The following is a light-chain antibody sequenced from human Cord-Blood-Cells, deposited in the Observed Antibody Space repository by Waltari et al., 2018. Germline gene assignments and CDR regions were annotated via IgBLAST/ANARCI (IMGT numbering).Light chain of an antibody. Sequence: QSALTQPASVSGSPGQSITISCTGTSSDVGGYNYVSWYQQHPGKAPKLMIYDVNNRPSGGSNRFSGSKSGNTASLTISGLQAEGEAYYFRSSYTSHSTLGFGTGTKVTLL. CDR1: SSDVGGYNY. CDR2: DVN. CDR3: SSYTSHSTLG. V-gene: IGLV2-14*01. J-gene: IGLJ1*01.